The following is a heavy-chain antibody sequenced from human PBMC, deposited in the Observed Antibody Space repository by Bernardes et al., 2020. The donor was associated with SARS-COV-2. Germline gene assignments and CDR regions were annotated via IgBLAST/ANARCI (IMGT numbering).Heavy chain of an antibody. CDR2: INHSGST. V-gene: IGHV4-34*01. D-gene: IGHD5-18*01. CDR1: GGSFSGYY. CDR3: ARAGGSIQLWLRGYFDY. Sequence: SETLSLTCAGYGGSFSGYYWSWIRQPPGKGLEWIGEINHSGSTNYNPSLKSRVTISVDTSKNQFSLKLSSVTAADTAVYYCARAGGSIQLWLRGYFDYWGQGTLVTVSS. J-gene: IGHJ4*02.